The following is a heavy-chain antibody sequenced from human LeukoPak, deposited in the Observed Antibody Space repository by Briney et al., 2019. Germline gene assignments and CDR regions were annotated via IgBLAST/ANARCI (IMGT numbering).Heavy chain of an antibody. CDR1: GGTFSSNP. V-gene: IGHV1-69*05. D-gene: IGHD3-3*01. CDR2: IIPIFGTA. CDR3: ASGHDFPLGYFDY. J-gene: IGHJ4*02. Sequence: ASVKVSCKASGGTFSSNPISWVRQAPGQGLEWMGGIIPIFGTANYAEKFHDRVAITTDESTSTAYMELRSLRSKDTALYYCASGHDFPLGYFDYWGQGTLVTVSS.